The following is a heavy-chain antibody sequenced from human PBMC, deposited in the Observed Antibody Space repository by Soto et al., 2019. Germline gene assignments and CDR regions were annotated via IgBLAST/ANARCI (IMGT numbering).Heavy chain of an antibody. D-gene: IGHD3-10*01. J-gene: IGHJ5*02. CDR3: ARGLFRGNWFDP. V-gene: IGHV4-34*01. CDR1: GGSFSGYY. CDR2: INHSGGT. Sequence: QVQLHQWGAGLLKPSETLSLTCAVYGGSFSGYYWSWIRQPPGKGLEWIGEINHSGGTNYNPSLKTRVTISVDTSKNQFSLKLSSVTAPDTAVYYCARGLFRGNWFDPWGQGTLVTVSS.